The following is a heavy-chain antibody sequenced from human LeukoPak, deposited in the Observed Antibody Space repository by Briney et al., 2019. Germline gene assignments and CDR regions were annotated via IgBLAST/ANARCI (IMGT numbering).Heavy chain of an antibody. CDR1: GASFSNYY. J-gene: IGHJ4*02. Sequence: SETLSLTCTVSGASFSNYYWGWIRQPPGKGLECIGYVSYSGRTNHNPSLKSRVTISADTSKNQFSLKWTSVTAADTAVYYCARHERGAENLDYWGQGTLVTVSS. CDR2: VSYSGRT. V-gene: IGHV4-59*08. D-gene: IGHD1-1*01. CDR3: ARHERGAENLDY.